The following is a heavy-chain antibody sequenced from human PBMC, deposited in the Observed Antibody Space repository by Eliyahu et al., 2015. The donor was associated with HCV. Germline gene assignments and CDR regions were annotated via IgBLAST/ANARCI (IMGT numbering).Heavy chain of an antibody. V-gene: IGHV4-39*07. CDR3: ARGGTRLSGDDRLYFDY. J-gene: IGHJ4*02. CDR1: GGXXNXESYY. Sequence: QLQLQESGPGLVKPSETLSLTCSVSGGXXNXESYYWGWVRQPPGKGLXWVGXVYYGGLFFRTSTFDNPSLKGRVIISVDTSNNHFSLSLRSVTAADTAVYYCARGGTRLSGDDRLYFDYWGQGSLVTVSS. CDR2: VYYGGLFFRTST. D-gene: IGHD1-26*01.